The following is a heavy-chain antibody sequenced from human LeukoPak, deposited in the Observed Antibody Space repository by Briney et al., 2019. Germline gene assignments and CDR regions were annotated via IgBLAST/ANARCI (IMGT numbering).Heavy chain of an antibody. Sequence: GGSLRLSCAASGFTFSDYYMSWIRQAPGKGLEWVSYISSSGSTIYYADSVKGRFTISRDNAKNSLYLQMNSLRAEDTAVYNCARDAIAARRGNWFDPWGQGTLVTVSS. J-gene: IGHJ5*02. V-gene: IGHV3-11*01. CDR1: GFTFSDYY. CDR2: ISSSGSTI. D-gene: IGHD6-6*01. CDR3: ARDAIAARRGNWFDP.